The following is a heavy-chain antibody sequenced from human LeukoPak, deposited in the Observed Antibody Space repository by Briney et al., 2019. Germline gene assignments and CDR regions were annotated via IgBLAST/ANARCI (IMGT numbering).Heavy chain of an antibody. Sequence: SETLSLTCTVSGGSISSYYWSWIRQPPGKGLEWTGYIYYSGSTNYNPSLKSRVTISVDTSKNQFSLKLSSVTAADTAVYYCARGLYYYDSSGYLWGQGTLVTVSS. V-gene: IGHV4-59*01. J-gene: IGHJ5*02. CDR3: ARGLYYYDSSGYL. D-gene: IGHD3-22*01. CDR1: GGSISSYY. CDR2: IYYSGST.